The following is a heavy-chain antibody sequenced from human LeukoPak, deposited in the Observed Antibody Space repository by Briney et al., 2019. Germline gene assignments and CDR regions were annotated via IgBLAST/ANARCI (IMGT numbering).Heavy chain of an antibody. CDR3: ARQPGYGYGLNCFDP. CDR1: GGSISSSNYY. CDR2: IYYSGST. V-gene: IGHV4-39*01. D-gene: IGHD5-18*01. J-gene: IGHJ5*02. Sequence: SETLSLTCTVSGGSISSSNYYWGWIRQPPGKGLEWIGSIYYSGSTYYNPSLKSRVTISVDTSKNQFSLKLSSVTAADTAVYYCARQPGYGYGLNCFDPWGQGTLVTVSS.